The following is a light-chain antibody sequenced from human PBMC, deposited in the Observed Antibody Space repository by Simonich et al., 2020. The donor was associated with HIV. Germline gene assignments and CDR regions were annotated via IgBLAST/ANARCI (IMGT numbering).Light chain of an antibody. CDR2: GAS. CDR3: QQYNKWPYT. CDR1: QRISRN. Sequence: EIVMTQSPATLSVSPGERATLSCRASQRISRNLAWYEQRPGQAPRLLIYGASTRATGIPARFRGSGSGTDFTLTIRSLQSEDFAVYYCQQYNKWPYTFGQGTKLEIK. V-gene: IGKV3-15*01. J-gene: IGKJ2*01.